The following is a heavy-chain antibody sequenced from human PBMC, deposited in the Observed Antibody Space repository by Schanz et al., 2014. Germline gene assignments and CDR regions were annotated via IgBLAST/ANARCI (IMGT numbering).Heavy chain of an antibody. CDR3: AKGRFGELSAFDI. D-gene: IGHD3-10*01. CDR1: GFAFSSYG. V-gene: IGHV3-23*01. CDR2: IGVDGTTT. Sequence: EVQLMESGGGLIQPGGSLRLSCLASGFAFSSYGMNWLRQAPGKGLEWVSVIGVDGTTTYYADSVKGRFTISRDNSKNTLYLQMNSLRAEDTAVYYCAKGRFGELSAFDIWGQGTMVTVSS. J-gene: IGHJ3*02.